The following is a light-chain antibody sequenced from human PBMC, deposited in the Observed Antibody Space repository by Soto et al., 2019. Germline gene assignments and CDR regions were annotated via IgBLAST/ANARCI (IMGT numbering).Light chain of an antibody. CDR1: HDVSRN. CDR3: QQYNSMLS. V-gene: IGKV1-33*01. CDR2: DAS. Sequence: DIQMTQSPSSLSASVGDRVTIACQSSHDVSRNLNWFQQKPGEAPQLLIYDASNLERGVPSRFIASGSWTDFTFTISSLQPEDVATYYCQQYNSMLSFGGGTEIELK. J-gene: IGKJ4*01.